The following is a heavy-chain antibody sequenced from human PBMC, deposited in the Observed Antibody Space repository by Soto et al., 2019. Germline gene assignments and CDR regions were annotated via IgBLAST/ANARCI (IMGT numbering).Heavy chain of an antibody. CDR2: INAGNGNT. J-gene: IGHJ3*02. CDR1: GYTFTSYA. Sequence: ASVKVSCKASGYTFTSYAMHWVRQAPGQRLEWMGWINAGNGNTKYSQKFQVRVTITRDTSACTAYMELSSLRSEDSAVYYCARDTTAAAVGSFDIWGQGTMVTVSS. CDR3: ARDTTAAAVGSFDI. D-gene: IGHD6-13*01. V-gene: IGHV1-3*01.